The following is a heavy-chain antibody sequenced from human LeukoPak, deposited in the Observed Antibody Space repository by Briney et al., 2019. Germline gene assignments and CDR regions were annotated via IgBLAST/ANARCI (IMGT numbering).Heavy chain of an antibody. CDR1: GGSISSYY. CDR2: IYYSGST. Sequence: PSETLSLTCTVSGGSISSYYWGWIRQPPGKGLEWIGRIYYSGSTYYNPSLKSRVTISVDTSKNQFSLKLSSVTAADTAVYYCARLRGEQQLVEGNYYYYGMDVWGQGTTVTVSS. V-gene: IGHV4-39*01. D-gene: IGHD6-13*01. J-gene: IGHJ6*02. CDR3: ARLRGEQQLVEGNYYYYGMDV.